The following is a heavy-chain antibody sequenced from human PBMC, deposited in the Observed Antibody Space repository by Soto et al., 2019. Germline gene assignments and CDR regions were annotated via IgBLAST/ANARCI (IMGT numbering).Heavy chain of an antibody. V-gene: IGHV4-30-4*01. CDR3: ARDSFSLGGDRNAFDI. CDR2: IYYSGST. CDR1: GGSISSGDYY. Sequence: QVQLQESGPGLVKPSQTLSLTCTVSGGSISSGDYYWSWIRQPPGKGLEWIGYIYYSGSTYYNPSLKSRVTISVDTSKNQFSLKLSSVTAADTAVYYCARDSFSLGGDRNAFDIWGQGTMVTVSS. J-gene: IGHJ3*02. D-gene: IGHD2-21*01.